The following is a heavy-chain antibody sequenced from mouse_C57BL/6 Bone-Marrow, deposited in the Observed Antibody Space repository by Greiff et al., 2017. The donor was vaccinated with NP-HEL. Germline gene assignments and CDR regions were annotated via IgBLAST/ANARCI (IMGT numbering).Heavy chain of an antibody. V-gene: IGHV1-7*01. J-gene: IGHJ4*01. D-gene: IGHD2-1*01. Sequence: VQLQQSGAELAKPGASVKLSCKASGYTFTSYWMHWVKQRPGQGLEWIGYINPSSGYTKYNQKVKDKATLTADKSSSTAYMQLSSLTYEDSAVYYCARVLYGNYGAMDYWGQGTSVTVSS. CDR2: INPSSGYT. CDR3: ARVLYGNYGAMDY. CDR1: GYTFTSYW.